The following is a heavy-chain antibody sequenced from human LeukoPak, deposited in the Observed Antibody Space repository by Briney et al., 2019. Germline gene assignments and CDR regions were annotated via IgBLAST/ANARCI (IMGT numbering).Heavy chain of an antibody. CDR3: AVTYYYDSNGYSPYFYS. CDR1: GDSIRSYY. V-gene: IGHV4-59*01. CDR2: IYYSGST. J-gene: IGHJ4*02. Sequence: SETLPLTCTVSGDSIRSYYWSWIRQPPGKGLEWIGYIYYSGSTNYNPSLKSRVTISVDTSKNQFSLKLSSVTAADTAVYYCAVTYYYDSNGYSPYFYSSGQGTLVTVSS. D-gene: IGHD3-22*01.